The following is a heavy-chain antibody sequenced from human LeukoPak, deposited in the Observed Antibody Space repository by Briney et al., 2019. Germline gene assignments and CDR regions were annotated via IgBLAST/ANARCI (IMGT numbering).Heavy chain of an antibody. D-gene: IGHD1-26*01. J-gene: IGHJ4*02. CDR1: GGSISSYY. V-gene: IGHV4-4*07. CDR2: IYTSGST. Sequence: SETLSLTCTVSGGSISSYYWTWIRQPAGKGLEWIGRIYTSGSTNYNPSFKGRVTMSVDTSKNQFSLKLSSVTAADTAMYYCASSKSGTYYFDYWGQGTLVTVSS. CDR3: ASSKSGTYYFDY.